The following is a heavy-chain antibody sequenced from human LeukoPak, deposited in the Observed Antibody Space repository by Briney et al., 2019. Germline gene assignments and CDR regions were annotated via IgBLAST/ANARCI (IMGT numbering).Heavy chain of an antibody. CDR2: ISSRSNYI. V-gene: IGHV3-21*01. CDR1: GFTFSSYN. CDR3: ARTYYFGSGSHYFDY. Sequence: GGSLRLSCAASGFTFSSYNMNWVRRAPGKGLELVSSISSRSNYIYLADSLKGRFTISRDNAKNSLYLQMNSLRAEDTAMYYCARTYYFGSGSHYFDYWGQGTLVTVSS. J-gene: IGHJ4*02. D-gene: IGHD3-10*01.